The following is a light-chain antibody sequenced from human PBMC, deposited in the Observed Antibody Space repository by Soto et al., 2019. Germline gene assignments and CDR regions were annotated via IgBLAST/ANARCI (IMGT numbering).Light chain of an antibody. J-gene: IGLJ1*01. CDR2: DVN. Sequence: QSVLAQPRSVSGSPGQSVTISCTGTSSDVGRYDYVSWYQQHPGKAPKVIIYDVNERPSGVPNRFSGSKSGNTASLTISGLQADDETDYYCCSYAGSSTLYVFGTGTKVTVL. CDR3: CSYAGSSTLYV. V-gene: IGLV2-11*01. CDR1: SSDVGRYDY.